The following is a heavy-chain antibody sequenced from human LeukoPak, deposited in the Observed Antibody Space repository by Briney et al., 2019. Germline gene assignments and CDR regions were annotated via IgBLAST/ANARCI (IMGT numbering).Heavy chain of an antibody. J-gene: IGHJ4*02. V-gene: IGHV3-48*01. CDR2: ISSSSSTI. CDR3: ASPLVGATDFDY. D-gene: IGHD1-26*01. Sequence: GGSLRLSCAASGFTFSSYSMNWVRQAPGKGLEWASYISSSSSTIYYADSVKGRFTISRDNAKNSLYLQMNSLRAEDTAVYYCASPLVGATDFDYWGQGTLVTVSS. CDR1: GFTFSSYS.